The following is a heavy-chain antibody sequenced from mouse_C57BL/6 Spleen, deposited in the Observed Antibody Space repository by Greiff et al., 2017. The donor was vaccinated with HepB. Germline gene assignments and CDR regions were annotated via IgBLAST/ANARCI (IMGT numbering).Heavy chain of an antibody. D-gene: IGHD6-1*01. CDR1: GYAFTNYL. CDR2: INPGSGGT. J-gene: IGHJ2*01. CDR3: ARHSQYYFDY. V-gene: IGHV1-54*01. Sequence: QVQLKQSGAELVRPGTSVKVSCKASGYAFTNYLIEWVKQRPGQGLEWIGVINPGSGGTNYNEKFKGKATLTADKSSSTAYMQLSSLTSEDSAVYFCARHSQYYFDYWGQGTTLTVSS.